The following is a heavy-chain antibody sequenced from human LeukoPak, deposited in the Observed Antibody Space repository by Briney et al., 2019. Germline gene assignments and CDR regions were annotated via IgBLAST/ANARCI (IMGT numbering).Heavy chain of an antibody. CDR3: ARERCGGDCSTYYYYMDV. J-gene: IGHJ6*03. V-gene: IGHV4-39*07. CDR1: RHSISSSSYS. D-gene: IGHD2-21*02. Sequence: SETLSLTCTVSRHSISSSSYSWGWIRKPPVKGLDWLGSIYYSGSTYYNPSLKSRVTISVDTSKNQFSLKLSSVTAADTAVYYCARERCGGDCSTYYYYMDVWGKGTTVTVSS. CDR2: IYYSGST.